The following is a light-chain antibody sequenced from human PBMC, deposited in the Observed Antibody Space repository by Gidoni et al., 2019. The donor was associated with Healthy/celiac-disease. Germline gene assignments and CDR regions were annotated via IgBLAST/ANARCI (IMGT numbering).Light chain of an antibody. CDR2: AAS. Sequence: DRVTITCRASQSISSYLNWYQQKPGKAPKLLIYAASSLQSGVPSRFSGSGSGTDFTLTISSLPPEDFATYYCQQSYSTRLLTFGGGTKVEIK. CDR1: QSISSY. CDR3: QQSYSTRLLT. J-gene: IGKJ4*01. V-gene: IGKV1-39*01.